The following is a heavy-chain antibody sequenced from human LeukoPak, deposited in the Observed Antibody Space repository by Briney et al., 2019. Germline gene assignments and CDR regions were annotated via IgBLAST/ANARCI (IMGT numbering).Heavy chain of an antibody. V-gene: IGHV4-59*08. CDR2: IYYSGST. J-gene: IGHJ4*02. Sequence: PSETLSPTCTVSGGSISGYYCSWVRQRPGKGRGWGGYIYYSGSTNYNPSLKSRVTISVDTSTNQFSLKLSSLTAADTAVYYCARCTFHFDCWGQGSLVTVSS. CDR1: GGSISGYY. CDR3: ARCTFHFDC. D-gene: IGHD2-2*01.